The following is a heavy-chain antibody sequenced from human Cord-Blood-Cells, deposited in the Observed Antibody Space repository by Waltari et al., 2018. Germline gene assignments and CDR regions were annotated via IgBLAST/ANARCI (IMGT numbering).Heavy chain of an antibody. V-gene: IGHV3-30*04. CDR2: ISYDGSNK. CDR1: GFTLSRSA. Sequence: QVQLVESGGGVVQPGRSLRLSCAASGFTLSRSAMHSLRQAPGKGLEWVAVISYDGSNKYYADSVKGRFTISRDNSKNTLYLQMNSLRAEDTAVYYCARVPGYYDYVWGSLPDYWGQGTLVTVSS. D-gene: IGHD3-16*01. J-gene: IGHJ4*02. CDR3: ARVPGYYDYVWGSLPDY.